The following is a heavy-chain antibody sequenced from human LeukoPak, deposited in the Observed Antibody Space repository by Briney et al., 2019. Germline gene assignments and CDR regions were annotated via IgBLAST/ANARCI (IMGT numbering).Heavy chain of an antibody. CDR1: GYTFTGYY. D-gene: IGHD2-2*01. CDR3: ARDRGIVVVPAAILY. CDR2: INPNSGGT. J-gene: IGHJ4*02. Sequence: ASMKVSCKASGYTFTGYYMHWVRQAPGQGLEWMGWINPNSGGTNYAQKFQGRVTMTRDTSISTAYMELSRLRSDDTAVYYCARDRGIVVVPAAILYWGQGTLVTVSS. V-gene: IGHV1-2*02.